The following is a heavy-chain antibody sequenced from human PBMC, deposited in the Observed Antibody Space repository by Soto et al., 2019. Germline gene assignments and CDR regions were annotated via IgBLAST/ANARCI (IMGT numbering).Heavy chain of an antibody. V-gene: IGHV1-18*01. Sequence: ASVKVSCKASGYTFTSYGISWERQAPGQGLEWMGWISAYNGNTNYAQKLQGRVTMTTDTSTSTAYMELRSLRSDDTAVYYCATTSAAGTSDYWGQGTLVTVSS. CDR2: ISAYNGNT. D-gene: IGHD6-13*01. CDR1: GYTFTSYG. J-gene: IGHJ4*02. CDR3: ATTSAAGTSDY.